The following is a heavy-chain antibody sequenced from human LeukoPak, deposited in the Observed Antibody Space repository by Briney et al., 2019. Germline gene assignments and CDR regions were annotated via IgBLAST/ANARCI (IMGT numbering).Heavy chain of an antibody. J-gene: IGHJ6*02. CDR3: ARDKRIQLWLKDDYYYGMDV. V-gene: IGHV3-11*04. CDR2: ISSSGSTI. D-gene: IGHD5-18*01. CDR1: GFTFSDYY. Sequence: GGSLRLSCAASGFTFSDYYMSWIRQAPGKGLEWVSYISSSGSTIYYADSVKGRFTISRDNAKNSLYLQMNSLRAEDTAVYYCARDKRIQLWLKDDYYYGMDVWGQGTTVTVSS.